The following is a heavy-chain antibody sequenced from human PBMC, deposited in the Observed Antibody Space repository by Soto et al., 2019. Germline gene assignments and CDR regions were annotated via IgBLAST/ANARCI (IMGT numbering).Heavy chain of an antibody. Sequence: QVPLQESGPRLVKPSQTLSLSCAVSGGSIISASYSWNWIRQSPGRGLEWIGHIYSSGSTYYNPSLKSRVSISVDTSNNQFSLKLTSVTAADTAVYFCAREDAARIERWFDAWGQGSLVTVSS. V-gene: IGHV4-31*11. CDR3: AREDAARIERWFDA. CDR1: GGSIISASYS. D-gene: IGHD6-6*01. CDR2: IYSSGST. J-gene: IGHJ5*02.